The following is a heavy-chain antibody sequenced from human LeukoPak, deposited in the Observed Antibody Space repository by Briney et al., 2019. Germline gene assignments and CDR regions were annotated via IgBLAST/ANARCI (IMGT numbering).Heavy chain of an antibody. V-gene: IGHV4-4*02. Sequence: PSETLSLTCAVSGGSISSSNWWSWVRQPPGKGLEWIGSIYYSGSTYYNPSLKSRVTISVDTSKNQFSLKLSSVTAADTAVYYCARGSEGYSSGSSFDYWGQGTLVTVSS. CDR3: ARGSEGYSSGSSFDY. J-gene: IGHJ4*02. CDR2: IYYSGST. CDR1: GGSISSSNW. D-gene: IGHD6-19*01.